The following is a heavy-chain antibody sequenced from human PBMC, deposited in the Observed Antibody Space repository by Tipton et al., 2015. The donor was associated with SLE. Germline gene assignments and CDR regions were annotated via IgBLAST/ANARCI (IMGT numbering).Heavy chain of an antibody. Sequence: TLSLTCTVSGGSITTGSYYWSWIRQPAGKGLEWIGRLYTTGSTYYNPSLKSRVSMSVDTSKNQFSLNLSSVTAADTAVYYCARLVTKRAWFDPWGQGTLVTVSS. V-gene: IGHV4-61*02. D-gene: IGHD6-13*01. CDR2: LYTTGST. CDR1: GGSITTGSYY. J-gene: IGHJ5*02. CDR3: ARLVTKRAWFDP.